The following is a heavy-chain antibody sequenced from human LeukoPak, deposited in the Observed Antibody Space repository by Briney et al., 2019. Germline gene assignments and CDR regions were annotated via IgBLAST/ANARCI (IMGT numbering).Heavy chain of an antibody. V-gene: IGHV3-23*01. CDR2: ISGSDGST. J-gene: IGHJ4*02. Sequence: GGSLRLSCAASGFTFSSYAMSWVRQAPGKGLEWVSAISGSDGSTYYADSVKGRFTISRDNSKNTLYLQMNSLRAEDTAVYYCAKGWQYCSSTSCYTTDSTFDYWGQGTLVTVSS. CDR1: GFTFSSYA. CDR3: AKGWQYCSSTSCYTTDSTFDY. D-gene: IGHD2-2*02.